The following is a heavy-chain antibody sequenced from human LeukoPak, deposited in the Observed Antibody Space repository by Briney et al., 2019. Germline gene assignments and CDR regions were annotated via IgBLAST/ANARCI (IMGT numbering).Heavy chain of an antibody. J-gene: IGHJ6*03. CDR3: TRDLPGIPYFYYMDV. V-gene: IGHV3-23*01. CDR1: DFTFRLYA. D-gene: IGHD7-27*01. CDR2: ISGRGDST. Sequence: GGSLRLSCVASDFTFRLYAMGWVRQAPGKGLEWVSGISGRGDSTYYGDSVKGRFTISRDNYENMVFLQMNSLRVEDTAVYYCTRDLPGIPYFYYMDVWGKGTTVTVSS.